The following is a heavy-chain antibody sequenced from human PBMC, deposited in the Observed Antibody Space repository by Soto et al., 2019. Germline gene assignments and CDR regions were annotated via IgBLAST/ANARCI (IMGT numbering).Heavy chain of an antibody. CDR1: GYTFTSYD. D-gene: IGHD2-15*01. Sequence: ASVKVSCKASGYTFTSYDINWVRQATGQGLEWMGWMNPNSGGTAYAQKFQGRVTMTRDSSISTAYMELSSLGSEDTAVYYCARGVFGYCSGSSCYPSFAYWGQGTLVTVSS. CDR3: ARGVFGYCSGSSCYPSFAY. V-gene: IGHV1-8*01. J-gene: IGHJ4*02. CDR2: MNPNSGGT.